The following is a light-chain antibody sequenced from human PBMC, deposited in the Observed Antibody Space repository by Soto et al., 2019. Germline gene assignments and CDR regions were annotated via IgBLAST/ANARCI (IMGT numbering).Light chain of an antibody. CDR1: QSVGNN. Sequence: EILLTQSPANLSLSPGQRGPLSCRASQSVGNNLAWYRQKPGQAPRLLIHGSSTRASGIPDRFSGSGTGTEFTLTCSSLQSEDFAVYYCQQGDNWPRTFGQGSK. V-gene: IGKV3-15*01. J-gene: IGKJ1*01. CDR2: GSS. CDR3: QQGDNWPRT.